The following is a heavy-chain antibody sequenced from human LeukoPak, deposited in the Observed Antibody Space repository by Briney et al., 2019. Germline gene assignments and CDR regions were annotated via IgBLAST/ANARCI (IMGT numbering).Heavy chain of an antibody. CDR3: ASPGIVVIPSGFDY. D-gene: IGHD3-22*01. Sequence: SETLSLTCTVSGGSISSSSYYWGWIRQPPGKGLEWIGSIYYSGSTYYNPSLKSRVTISVDTSKNQFSLKLSSVTAADTAVYHCASPGIVVIPSGFDYWGQGTLVTVSS. CDR1: GGSISSSSYY. V-gene: IGHV4-39*01. CDR2: IYYSGST. J-gene: IGHJ4*02.